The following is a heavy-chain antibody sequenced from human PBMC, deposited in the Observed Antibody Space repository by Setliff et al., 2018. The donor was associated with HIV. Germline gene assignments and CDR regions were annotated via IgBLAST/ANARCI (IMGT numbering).Heavy chain of an antibody. CDR3: ARDPGHYGSGSYFGVLFDN. Sequence: PGGSLRLSCRASGFNFNTYWMSWVRQSPGKGLEFVANINRDGRETNHMDSVKGRFTISRDNAETSLYLQMNSLRVEDTAVYYCARDPGHYGSGSYFGVLFDNWGQGTLVTVSS. V-gene: IGHV3-7*03. CDR2: INRDGRET. CDR1: GFNFNTYW. J-gene: IGHJ4*02. D-gene: IGHD3-10*01.